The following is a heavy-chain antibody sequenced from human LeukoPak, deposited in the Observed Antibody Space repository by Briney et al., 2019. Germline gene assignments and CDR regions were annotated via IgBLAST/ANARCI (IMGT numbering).Heavy chain of an antibody. CDR2: MNPNNGKT. CDR1: GYTFPSYD. CDR3: PRRIGYYDYVWGEYYFYY. Sequence: ASVTVSCKASGYTFPSYDINEVGQATGQGGEWMGWMNPNNGKTGYAQKFQGRVTKINNTTIRTEYTQLTSLRSEDTAVYYCPRRIGYYDYVWGEYYFYYGGQGTLVTVSS. D-gene: IGHD3-16*01. V-gene: IGHV1-8*01. J-gene: IGHJ4*02.